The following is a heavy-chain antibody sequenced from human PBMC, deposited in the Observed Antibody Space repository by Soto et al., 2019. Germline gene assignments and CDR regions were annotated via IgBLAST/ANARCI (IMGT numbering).Heavy chain of an antibody. CDR2: INHSGST. J-gene: IGHJ6*03. CDR1: GGSFSGYY. D-gene: IGHD3-3*01. Sequence: SETLSLTCAVYGGSFSGYYWSRIRQPPGKGLEWIGEINHSGSTNYNPSLKSRVTISVDTSKNQFSLKLSSVTAADTAVYYCARTKITIFGVSYYYMDVWGKGTTVTVSS. V-gene: IGHV4-34*01. CDR3: ARTKITIFGVSYYYMDV.